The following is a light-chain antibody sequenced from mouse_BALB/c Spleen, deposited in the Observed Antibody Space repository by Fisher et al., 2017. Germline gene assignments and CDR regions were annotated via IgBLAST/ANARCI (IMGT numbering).Light chain of an antibody. CDR2: RTS. CDR1: SSISSNY. J-gene: IGKJ5*01. CDR3: QQWSSNPLT. V-gene: IGKV4-91*01. Sequence: DIVLTQSTALMAASPGEKVTITCSVSSSISSNYLHWYQQKPGFSPKLLIYRTSNLASGVPARFSGSGSGTSYSLTISSMEAEDAATYYCQQWSSNPLTFGAGTKLELK.